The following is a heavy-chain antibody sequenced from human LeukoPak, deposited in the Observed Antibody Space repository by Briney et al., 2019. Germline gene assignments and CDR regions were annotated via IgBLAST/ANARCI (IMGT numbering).Heavy chain of an antibody. J-gene: IGHJ4*02. CDR2: INWNGGST. D-gene: IGHD3-3*01. CDR3: ARYPKIASITIFGVVTYYFDY. Sequence: PGGSLRLSCAASGFTFDDYGVSWVRQAPGKGLEWVSGINWNGGSTGYADSVKGRFTISRDNAKNSLYLQMNSLRAEDTALYYCARYPKIASITIFGVVTYYFDYWGQGTLVTVSS. V-gene: IGHV3-20*04. CDR1: GFTFDDYG.